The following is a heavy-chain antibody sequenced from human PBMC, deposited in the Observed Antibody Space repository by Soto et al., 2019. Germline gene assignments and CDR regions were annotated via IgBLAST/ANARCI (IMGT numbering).Heavy chain of an antibody. D-gene: IGHD6-13*01. J-gene: IGHJ4*02. CDR1: GLTFSSYA. V-gene: IGHV3-23*01. Sequence: GGSLRLSCAASGLTFSSYAMNWVRQAPGKGLEWVSVISGSDGSTYYADSVKGRFTISRDNSKNTLNLQMNSLRAEDTAVYYCAGRSSSWYFDYWGQGTLVTVSS. CDR2: ISGSDGST. CDR3: AGRSSSWYFDY.